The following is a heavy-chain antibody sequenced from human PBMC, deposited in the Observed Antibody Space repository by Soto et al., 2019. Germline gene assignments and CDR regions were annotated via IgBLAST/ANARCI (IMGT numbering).Heavy chain of an antibody. CDR1: GFTFSSYW. J-gene: IGHJ4*02. Sequence: EVQLVESGGGLVQPGGSLRLSCAASGFTFSSYWMHWVRQAPGKGLVWVSRINSDGSSTSYADSVKGRFTISRDNAKNTLYLQMNSLRAEDTAVYYCARGIAAAGKGSRYYFDYWGQGTLVTVSS. D-gene: IGHD6-13*01. CDR3: ARGIAAAGKGSRYYFDY. CDR2: INSDGSST. V-gene: IGHV3-74*01.